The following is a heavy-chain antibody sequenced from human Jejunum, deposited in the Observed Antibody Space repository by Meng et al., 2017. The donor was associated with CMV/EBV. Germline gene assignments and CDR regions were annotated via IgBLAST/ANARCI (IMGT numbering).Heavy chain of an antibody. CDR2: INPNKGNT. J-gene: IGHJ4*02. D-gene: IGHD3-16*01. Sequence: KTSGYTFITYGISLMRQAPGQGLEWMGWINPNKGNTVYAQNFRDRVTMTTDASTSTAYMELTSLTSDDTAVYFCARDWGDATKVIVDYWGRGTLVTVSS. V-gene: IGHV1-18*01. CDR3: ARDWGDATKVIVDY. CDR1: GYTFITYG.